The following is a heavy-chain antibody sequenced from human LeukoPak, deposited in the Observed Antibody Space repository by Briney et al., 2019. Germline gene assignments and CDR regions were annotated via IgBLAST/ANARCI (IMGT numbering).Heavy chain of an antibody. CDR2: ISGSSGTI. Sequence: GGSLRLSCAASGFTFSDYYMSWILQAPGKGLEWVSYISGSSGTIYYADSVKGRFTSSRDNAKNSLYLQMNSLSADDTAVYYCARGHYQMTFWGQGALVTVSS. J-gene: IGHJ4*02. D-gene: IGHD1-26*01. CDR1: GFTFSDYY. CDR3: ARGHYQMTF. V-gene: IGHV3-11*01.